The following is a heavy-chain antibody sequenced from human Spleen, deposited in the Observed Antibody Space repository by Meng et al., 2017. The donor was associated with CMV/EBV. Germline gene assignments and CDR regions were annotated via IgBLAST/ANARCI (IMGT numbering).Heavy chain of an antibody. Sequence: TCTVSGGSISSSDWWTWVRQPPGKGLEWIGEIYHNGGTHYNPSLKSRVAISVDKSKNQFSLKLNSVTAADTAVYFCARDSSSWYWFDPWGQGTLVTVSA. J-gene: IGHJ5*02. D-gene: IGHD6-13*01. V-gene: IGHV4-4*01. CDR1: GGSISSSDW. CDR3: ARDSSSWYWFDP. CDR2: IYHNGGT.